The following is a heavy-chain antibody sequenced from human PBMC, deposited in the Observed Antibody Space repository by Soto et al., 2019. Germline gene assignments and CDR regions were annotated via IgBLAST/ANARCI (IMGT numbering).Heavy chain of an antibody. Sequence: GEFLKISCNGSGYTFTDYWIGWVRQLPGKGLEWMGIIYPGDSDTRYSPSFQGHVTITVDKSTSTAYLQLNSVTPEDTAVYYCARGRADYDFWSGLVLEPSYYYYGMDVWGQGTTVTVSS. D-gene: IGHD3-3*01. J-gene: IGHJ6*02. CDR2: IYPGDSDT. V-gene: IGHV5-51*01. CDR3: ARGRADYDFWSGLVLEPSYYYYGMDV. CDR1: GYTFTDYW.